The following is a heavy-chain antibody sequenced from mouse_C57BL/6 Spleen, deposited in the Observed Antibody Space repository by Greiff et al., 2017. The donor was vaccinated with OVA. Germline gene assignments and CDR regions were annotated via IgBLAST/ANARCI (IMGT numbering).Heavy chain of an antibody. Sequence: EVKLQESGPGLVKPSQSLSLTCSVTGYSITSGYYWNWIRQFPGNKLEWMGYISYDGSNNYNPSLKNRISITRDTSKNQFFLKLNSVTTEDTATYYCAREDYGSSLTLYWYFDGWGTGTTVTVSS. CDR1: GYSITSGYY. D-gene: IGHD1-1*01. J-gene: IGHJ1*03. CDR3: AREDYGSSLTLYWYFDG. V-gene: IGHV3-6*01. CDR2: ISYDGSN.